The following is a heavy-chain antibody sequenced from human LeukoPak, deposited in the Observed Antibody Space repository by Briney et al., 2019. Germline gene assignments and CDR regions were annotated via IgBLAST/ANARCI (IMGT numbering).Heavy chain of an antibody. CDR2: IHSDGSST. CDR3: ARSGWPYYFDY. Sequence: GGSLRLSCAASGFTFSSYWMHWVRRAPGKGLVWVSRIHSDGSSTIYADSVRGRFTISRDDAKSTLYLQMNSLRAEDTAVYYCARSGWPYYFDYWGQGTLVTVSS. CDR1: GFTFSSYW. V-gene: IGHV3-74*01. D-gene: IGHD3-22*01. J-gene: IGHJ4*02.